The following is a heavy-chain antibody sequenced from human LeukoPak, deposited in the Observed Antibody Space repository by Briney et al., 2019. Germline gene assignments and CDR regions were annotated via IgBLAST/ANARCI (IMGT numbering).Heavy chain of an antibody. CDR3: ARAQRYSYGYDY. CDR1: GFTFSNYW. D-gene: IGHD5-18*01. V-gene: IGHV3-74*01. Sequence: PGGSLRLSCAASGFTFSNYWMYWVRQAPGKGLVWVSRIKSDVSNTTYADSVKGRFTISRDNAKNTLYLQMNSLRAEDTAVYYCARAQRYSYGYDYWGHGTLVTVSS. J-gene: IGHJ4*01. CDR2: IKSDVSNT.